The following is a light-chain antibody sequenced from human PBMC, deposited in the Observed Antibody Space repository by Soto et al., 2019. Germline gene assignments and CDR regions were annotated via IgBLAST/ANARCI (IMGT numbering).Light chain of an antibody. CDR3: QQRSNWPLT. V-gene: IGKV3-11*01. CDR1: QSVSSY. CDR2: DAS. J-gene: IGKJ5*01. Sequence: EIVLTQSPATLSLSPGDKATLSCWANQSVSSYLAWYQQKPGQAPRLLIYDASDRVTGVPDRFSGSGSETDFTLTISSLEPEDFAVYYCQQRSNWPLTFGQGTRLEI.